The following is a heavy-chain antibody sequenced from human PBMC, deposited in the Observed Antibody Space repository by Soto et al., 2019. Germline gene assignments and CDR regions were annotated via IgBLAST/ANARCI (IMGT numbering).Heavy chain of an antibody. J-gene: IGHJ6*02. D-gene: IGHD2-15*01. CDR1: GFTFSSYG. V-gene: IGHV3-33*01. CDR3: XXXXXXXXXVAATGXXYGMDV. CDR2: IWYDGSNK. Sequence: QVQLVESGGGVVQPGRSLRLSCAASGFTFSSYGMHWVRQAPGKGLEWVAVIWYDGSNKYYADSVKGRFTISRDNSKNXLXXXXXXXXXXXXXXXXXXXXXXXXXXVAATGXXYGMDVWGQGTTVTVSS.